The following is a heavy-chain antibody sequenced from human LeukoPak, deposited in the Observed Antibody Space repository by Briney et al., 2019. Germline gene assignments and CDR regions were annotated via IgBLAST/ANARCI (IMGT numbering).Heavy chain of an antibody. J-gene: IGHJ4*02. Sequence: GGSLRLSCAASVFTFSVYWMHGVPQARGKGLVWVSVISSDGSITTYADSVKGRFTISRDTAKNTLYLQMNSLRAEDTAVYYCAREGGSGNFDKWGQGTLVSVSS. CDR1: VFTFSVYW. V-gene: IGHV3-74*01. CDR2: ISSDGSIT. D-gene: IGHD3-16*01. CDR3: AREGGSGNFDK.